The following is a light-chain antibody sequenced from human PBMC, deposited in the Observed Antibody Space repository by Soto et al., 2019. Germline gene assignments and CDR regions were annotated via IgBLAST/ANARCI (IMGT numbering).Light chain of an antibody. CDR1: QAIGTS. Sequence: DIPMTQSPSSLSASVGARVSITCQASQAIGTSLSWFQQKPGRAPKLLIYGVSNLETGVSSRFRGSGSGTDFTFTISSLQPEDIATYYCQHYDNLPPFTFGPGTKLDIK. V-gene: IGKV1-33*01. J-gene: IGKJ3*01. CDR3: QHYDNLPPFT. CDR2: GVS.